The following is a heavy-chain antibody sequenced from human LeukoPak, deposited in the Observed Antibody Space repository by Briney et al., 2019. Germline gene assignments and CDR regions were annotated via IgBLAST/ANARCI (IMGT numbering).Heavy chain of an antibody. J-gene: IGHJ4*02. V-gene: IGHV1-18*01. Sequence: GASVKVSCKASGYIFTSYGISWVRQAPGQGLEWMGWISAYNGNTNYAQKFQGRVTVTTDTSTSTAYMELRSLRSDDTAVYYCARDRSHGSDVHDYWGQGALVTVSS. D-gene: IGHD2-2*03. CDR1: GYIFTSYG. CDR2: ISAYNGNT. CDR3: ARDRSHGSDVHDY.